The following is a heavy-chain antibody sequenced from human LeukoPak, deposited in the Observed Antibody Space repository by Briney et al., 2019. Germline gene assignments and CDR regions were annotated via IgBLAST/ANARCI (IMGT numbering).Heavy chain of an antibody. V-gene: IGHV3-30*02. CDR2: IRYDGSNK. Sequence: GGSLRLSCAASGFTFSSYGMHWVRQAPGKGLEWVAFIRYDGSNKYYADSVKGRFTISRDNSKNTLYLQMNSLRAEDTAVYYCAKAIGIAAATYYGMDVWGQGTTVIVSS. CDR3: AKAIGIAAATYYGMDV. CDR1: GFTFSSYG. D-gene: IGHD6-13*01. J-gene: IGHJ6*02.